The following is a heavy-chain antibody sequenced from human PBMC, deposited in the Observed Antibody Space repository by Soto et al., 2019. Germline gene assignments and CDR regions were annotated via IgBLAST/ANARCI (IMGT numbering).Heavy chain of an antibody. CDR3: ARHHHYYDRRGHHY. CDR2: IYYSGST. J-gene: IGHJ4*02. V-gene: IGHV4-61*01. CDR1: GGSVSSGSYY. Sequence: SETLSLTCTVSGGSVSSGSYYWSWIRQPPGKGLEWIGYIYYSGSTNYNPSLKSRVTISVDTSKNQFSLKLSSVTAADTAGYFCARHHHYYDRRGHHYWGQGTLVTVSP. D-gene: IGHD3-22*01.